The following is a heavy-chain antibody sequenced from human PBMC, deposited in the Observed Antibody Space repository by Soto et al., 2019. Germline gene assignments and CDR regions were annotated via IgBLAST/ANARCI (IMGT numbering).Heavy chain of an antibody. Sequence: SSETLSLTCTVSGGSTSSSSYYWGWIRQPPGKGLEWIGSIYYSGSTYYNPSLKSRGTISVDTSKNQIPMKLGTVTAAGAAVYYRASQDDWFDPWGQGTLVTVSS. V-gene: IGHV4-39*01. CDR1: GGSTSSSSYY. J-gene: IGHJ5*02. CDR2: IYYSGST. CDR3: ASQDDWFDP.